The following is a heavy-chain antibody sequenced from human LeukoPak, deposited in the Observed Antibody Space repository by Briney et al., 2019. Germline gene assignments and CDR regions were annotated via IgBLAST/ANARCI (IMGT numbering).Heavy chain of an antibody. CDR3: ARHAPLDPPARAFDY. CDR2: INHSGST. CDR1: GGSFSGYY. J-gene: IGHJ4*02. Sequence: SETLSLTCAVYGGSFSGYYWSWIRQPPGKGLEWIGEINHSGSTNYNPSLKSRVTISVDTSKNQFSLKLSSVTAADTAVYYCARHAPLDPPARAFDYWGQGTLVTVSS. D-gene: IGHD2-2*01. V-gene: IGHV4-34*01.